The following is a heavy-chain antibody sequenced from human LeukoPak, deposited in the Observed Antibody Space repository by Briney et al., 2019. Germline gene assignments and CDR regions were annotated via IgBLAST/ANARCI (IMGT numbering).Heavy chain of an antibody. CDR2: IIPIFGTA. CDR3: AREGGSYPGAYFDY. J-gene: IGHJ4*02. Sequence: SVKVSCKASGGTFSSYAISWVRQAPGQELEWMGGIIPIFGTANYAQKFQGRVTINTDESTSTAYMELSSLRSEDTAVYYCAREGGSYPGAYFDYWGQGTLVTVSS. V-gene: IGHV1-69*05. CDR1: GGTFSSYA. D-gene: IGHD1-26*01.